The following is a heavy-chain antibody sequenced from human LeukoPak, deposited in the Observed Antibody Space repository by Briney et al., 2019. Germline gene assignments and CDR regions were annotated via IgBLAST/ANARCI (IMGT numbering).Heavy chain of an antibody. D-gene: IGHD3-22*01. CDR2: IYPGDSDT. CDR1: GYSLPSYW. J-gene: IGHJ4*02. CDR3: ARLDSSGYYSPIDY. V-gene: IGHV5-51*01. Sequence: GESLKISCKSSGYSLPSYWIGRVRQMPGKGLEGMGNIYPGDSDTRYSPSFQGQVTILADKSISTAYLQWSSLKGSDTAMYYCARLDSSGYYSPIDYWGQGTLATVSS.